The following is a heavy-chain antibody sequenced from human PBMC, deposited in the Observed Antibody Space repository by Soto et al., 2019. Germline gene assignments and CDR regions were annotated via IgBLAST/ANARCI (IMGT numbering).Heavy chain of an antibody. D-gene: IGHD3-16*01. CDR3: ARTLLGARYAFDI. V-gene: IGHV4-34*01. J-gene: IGHJ3*02. Sequence: QVQLQQWGAGLLKSSETLALTCSVYGGSFSGYYWSWIRQPPGKVLEWIGETNHSGRTNYNLSLNGPVTISVDTSQNQFCLKLRSVTASLTGGYYCARTLLGARYAFDIWLKVTMVTVSS. CDR1: GGSFSGYY. CDR2: TNHSGRT.